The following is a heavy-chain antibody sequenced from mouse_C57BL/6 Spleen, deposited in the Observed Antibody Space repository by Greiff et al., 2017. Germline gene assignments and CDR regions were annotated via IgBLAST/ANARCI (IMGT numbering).Heavy chain of an antibody. Sequence: QVQLKESGPGLVAPSQSLSITCTVSGFSLTSYGVHWVRQPPGKGLEWLVVIWSDGSTTYNSALKSRLSISKDNSKSQVFLKMNSLQTDDTATYYCARHEGYLYAMDYWGQGTSVTVSS. V-gene: IGHV2-6-1*01. CDR1: GFSLTSYG. CDR2: IWSDGST. J-gene: IGHJ4*01. CDR3: ARHEGYLYAMDY. D-gene: IGHD2-3*01.